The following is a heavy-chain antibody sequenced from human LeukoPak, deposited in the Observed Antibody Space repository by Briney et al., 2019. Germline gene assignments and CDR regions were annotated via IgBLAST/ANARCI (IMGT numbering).Heavy chain of an antibody. D-gene: IGHD1-26*01. V-gene: IGHV1-18*01. J-gene: IGHJ4*02. Sequence: ASVKVSCKASGYTFTSYGISWVRQAPGQGLEWMGWISAYNGNTNYAQKLQGRVTMTTDTSTSTAYMELRSLRSDDTAVYYCARDFGQEWELPKNPDYWGQGTLVTVSS. CDR2: ISAYNGNT. CDR1: GYTFTSYG. CDR3: ARDFGQEWELPKNPDY.